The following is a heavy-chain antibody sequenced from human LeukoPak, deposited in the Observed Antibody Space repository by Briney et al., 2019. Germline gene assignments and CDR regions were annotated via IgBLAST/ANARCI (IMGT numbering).Heavy chain of an antibody. J-gene: IGHJ6*02. CDR3: AREPPVAGDYYYAMDV. D-gene: IGHD6-19*01. Sequence: GASVKVSCKASGYTFTTYALHWVRQAPGQSLEWMGWINTGNGNTKYSQIFQGRVTITTDTSASTAFMELSSLRSEDTAVYFCAREPPVAGDYYYAMDVWGQGTTVSASS. V-gene: IGHV1-3*04. CDR2: INTGNGNT. CDR1: GYTFTTYA.